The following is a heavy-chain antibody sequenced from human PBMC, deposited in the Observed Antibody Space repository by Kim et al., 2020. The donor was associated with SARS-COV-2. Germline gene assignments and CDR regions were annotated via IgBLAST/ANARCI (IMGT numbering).Heavy chain of an antibody. V-gene: IGHV3-53*01. CDR3: ARENDYDVLTGRDYAFD. CDR2: IYRDGST. D-gene: IGHD3-9*01. J-gene: IGHJ3*01. CDR1: GFNVRTNY. Sequence: GGSLRLSCAASGFNVRTNYMSWVRQAPGKGLEWVSRIYRDGSTYYVDSVKGRFTISRDDSKNTLFLQMSSLRADDTALYYCARENDYDVLTGRDYAFD.